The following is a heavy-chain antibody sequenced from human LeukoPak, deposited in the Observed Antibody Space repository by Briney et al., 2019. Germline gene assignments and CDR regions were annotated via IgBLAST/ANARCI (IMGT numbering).Heavy chain of an antibody. CDR2: VYYSGGT. V-gene: IGHV4-59*01. D-gene: IGHD4-23*01. CDR3: ARAFYGGNIDY. CDR1: GGSISKYY. Sequence: PSETLSLTCTVSGGSISKYYWSWIRQPPGKGLEWIGYVYYSGGTNYNPSLKSRVTMSVDTSKNLFSLKLSSVTAADTAVYYCARAFYGGNIDYWGQGTLVTVSS. J-gene: IGHJ4*02.